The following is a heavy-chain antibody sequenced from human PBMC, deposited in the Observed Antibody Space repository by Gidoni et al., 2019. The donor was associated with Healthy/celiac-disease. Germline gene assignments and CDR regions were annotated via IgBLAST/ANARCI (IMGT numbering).Heavy chain of an antibody. CDR1: GDSFTSYW. D-gene: IGHD3-16*01. CDR3: ASGVSLFSGFDP. V-gene: IGHV5-10-1*03. CDR2: IDPSDSYT. Sequence: EVQLVQSGAEVKKPGESLRISCKGSGDSFTSYWISWVRQMPGKGLEWMGRIDPSDSYTNYSPSFQGHVTISADKSISTAYLQWSSLKASDTAMYYCASGVSLFSGFDPWGQGTLVTVSS. J-gene: IGHJ5*02.